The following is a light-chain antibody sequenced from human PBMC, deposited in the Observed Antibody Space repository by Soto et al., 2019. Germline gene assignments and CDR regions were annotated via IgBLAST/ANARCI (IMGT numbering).Light chain of an antibody. CDR1: PSVSTSY. Sequence: EIVLTQSPGTLSLSPGERATLSCRASPSVSTSYLAWYQQKPGQAPRLLIYGASSRATGIPDRVSGSRSGADFTLTISRLESEDFAVYYCRQYGSVPLTFGGGTKVEIE. J-gene: IGKJ4*01. CDR2: GAS. V-gene: IGKV3-20*01. CDR3: RQYGSVPLT.